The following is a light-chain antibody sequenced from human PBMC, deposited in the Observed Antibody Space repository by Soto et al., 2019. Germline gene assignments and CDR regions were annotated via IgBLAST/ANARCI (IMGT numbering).Light chain of an antibody. CDR1: QSVSSSY. Sequence: EIVLTQSPGTLSLSPGERATLSCRASQSVSSSYLAWYQQKPGQAPRLLIYGASSRATGIPDRFSGSGSGTDFTLTISRLEPADFAVYYCHQYGSLYTFGQGTKLESK. CDR3: HQYGSLYT. J-gene: IGKJ2*01. CDR2: GAS. V-gene: IGKV3-20*01.